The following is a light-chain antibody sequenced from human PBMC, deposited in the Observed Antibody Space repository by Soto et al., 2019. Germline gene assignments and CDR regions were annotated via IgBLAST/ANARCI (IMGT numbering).Light chain of an antibody. V-gene: IGKV3-15*01. CDR1: QSVSSN. CDR3: QQRHYWPPIP. Sequence: EVGMTQSPATLSVSTGERATLSCRASQSVSSNLAWYQQKPGQAPRLLIYDSSTRTTGIPARFSGSGSGTEFTLTISSLQPDDFATYYCQQRHYWPPIPFGQGTRLEI. J-gene: IGKJ5*01. CDR2: DSS.